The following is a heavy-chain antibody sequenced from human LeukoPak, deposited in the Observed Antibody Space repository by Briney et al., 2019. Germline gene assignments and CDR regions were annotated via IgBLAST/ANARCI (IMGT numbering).Heavy chain of an antibody. CDR2: MKTNSGNT. CDR1: GYTFTSYD. V-gene: IGHV1-8*01. Sequence: ASVKVSCKASGYTFTSYDINWVRQATGQGLEWVGWMKTNSGNTGYAQKFQGRVTMTRNTSISTAYMELSSLSSEDTAVYYCALHWLVPFYYYCYYMDVWGKGTTVTVSS. CDR3: ALHWLVPFYYYCYYMDV. J-gene: IGHJ6*03. D-gene: IGHD6-19*01.